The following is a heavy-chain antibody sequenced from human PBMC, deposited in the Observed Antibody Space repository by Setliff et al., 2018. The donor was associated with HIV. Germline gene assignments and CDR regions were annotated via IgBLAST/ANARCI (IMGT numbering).Heavy chain of an antibody. D-gene: IGHD2-2*01. J-gene: IGHJ3*02. CDR1: GGSISSGGFY. Sequence: TLSLTCTVSGGSISSGGFYWYWIRQPAGKGLEWIGRIYTSGTTSYNPSLKSRVTISMDTSKSQFSLRLTSVTAADTAVYYCAGQDIGAVPALGAFDIWGQGTMVTVSS. V-gene: IGHV4-61*02. CDR2: IYTSGTT. CDR3: AGQDIGAVPALGAFDI.